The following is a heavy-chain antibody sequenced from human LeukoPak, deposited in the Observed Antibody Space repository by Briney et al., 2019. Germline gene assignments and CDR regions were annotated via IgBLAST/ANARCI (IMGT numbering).Heavy chain of an antibody. CDR1: GGSISSSSYY. CDR3: ARQQPLLRFGELLGYFQH. D-gene: IGHD3-10*01. Sequence: SETLSLTCTVSGGSISSSSYYWGWIRQPPGKGLEWIGSIYYSGSTYYNPSLKSRVTISVDTSKNQFSLKLSSVTAADTAVYYCARQQPLLRFGELLGYFQHWGQGSLVTVSS. J-gene: IGHJ1*01. V-gene: IGHV4-39*01. CDR2: IYYSGST.